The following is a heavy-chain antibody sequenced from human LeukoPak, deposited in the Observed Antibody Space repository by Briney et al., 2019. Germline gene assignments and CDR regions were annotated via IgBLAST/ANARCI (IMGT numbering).Heavy chain of an antibody. J-gene: IGHJ4*02. CDR1: GGSFSSYA. CDR3: ARDTRAKVGATDGGARIDY. V-gene: IGHV1-69*05. D-gene: IGHD1-26*01. CDR2: IIPIFGTA. Sequence: ASVKVSCKASGGSFSSYAISWVRQAPGQGLEWMGRIIPIFGTANYAQKFQGRVTITTDESTSTAYMELSSLRSEDTAVYYCARDTRAKVGATDGGARIDYWGQGTLVTVSS.